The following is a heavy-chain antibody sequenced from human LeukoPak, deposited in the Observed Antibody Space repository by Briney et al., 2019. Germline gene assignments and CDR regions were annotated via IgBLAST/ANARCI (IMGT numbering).Heavy chain of an antibody. Sequence: GGSLRLSCAASGFIFGAYWMTWVRQAPGKRLEWVGNIKQDGSEQYYMDSVKGRFTISRDNAKKSLFLQMNSLTAEDTGLYYCVRSLERFGTRDYWGQGTLVTVSS. J-gene: IGHJ4*02. V-gene: IGHV3-7*01. D-gene: IGHD3-3*01. CDR3: VRSLERFGTRDY. CDR1: GFIFGAYW. CDR2: IKQDGSEQ.